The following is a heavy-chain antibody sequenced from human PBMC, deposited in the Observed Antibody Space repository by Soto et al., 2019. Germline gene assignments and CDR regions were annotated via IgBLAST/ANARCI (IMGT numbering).Heavy chain of an antibody. J-gene: IGHJ5*02. Sequence: GASVQVSCKASGYTFTGYYMHWVRQAPGQGLEWMGWINPNSGGTNYAQKFQGWVTMTRDTSISTAYMEPSRLRSDDTAVYYCARVPPFWSGSHWFDPWGQGTLVTVSS. D-gene: IGHD3-3*01. CDR1: GYTFTGYY. V-gene: IGHV1-2*04. CDR2: INPNSGGT. CDR3: ARVPPFWSGSHWFDP.